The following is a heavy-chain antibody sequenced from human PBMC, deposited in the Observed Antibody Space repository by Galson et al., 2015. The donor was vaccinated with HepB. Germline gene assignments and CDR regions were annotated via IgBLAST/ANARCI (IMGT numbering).Heavy chain of an antibody. J-gene: IGHJ4*02. Sequence: SLRLSCAASGFTFSSYAMSWVRQAPGKGLEWVSAISGSGGSTYYADSVKGRFTISRDNSKNTLYLQMNSLRAEDTAVYYCAKIPASSSWYPSDYWGQGTLVTVSS. D-gene: IGHD6-13*01. CDR3: AKIPASSSWYPSDY. CDR1: GFTFSSYA. CDR2: ISGSGGST. V-gene: IGHV3-23*01.